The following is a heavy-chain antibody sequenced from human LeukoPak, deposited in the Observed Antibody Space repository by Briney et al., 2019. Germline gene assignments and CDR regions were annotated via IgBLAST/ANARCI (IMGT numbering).Heavy chain of an antibody. J-gene: IGHJ6*02. D-gene: IGHD2-8*02. V-gene: IGHV3-23*01. CDR3: AKGPWSYFYTMDV. Sequence: PGVSLRLSCAVSGFTFSSYAMSWVRRAPGKGLEWVSGISGSGGSTYYADSVKGRFTISRDNSKNTLYLQMNSLRAEDTAVYYCAKGPWSYFYTMDVWGQGTTVTVSS. CDR1: GFTFSSYA. CDR2: ISGSGGST.